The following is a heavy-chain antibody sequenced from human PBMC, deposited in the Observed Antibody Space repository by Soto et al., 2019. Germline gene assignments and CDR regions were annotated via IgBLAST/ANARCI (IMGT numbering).Heavy chain of an antibody. V-gene: IGHV3-30*18. Sequence: GGSLRLSCAASGFTFSSYGMHWVRQAPGKGLEWVAVISYDGSNKYYADSVKGRFTISRDNSKNTLYLQMNSLRAEDTAVYYCAKGGTTVPNYYYYYGMDVWGQGTTVTVSS. J-gene: IGHJ6*02. D-gene: IGHD4-17*01. CDR3: AKGGTTVPNYYYYYGMDV. CDR1: GFTFSSYG. CDR2: ISYDGSNK.